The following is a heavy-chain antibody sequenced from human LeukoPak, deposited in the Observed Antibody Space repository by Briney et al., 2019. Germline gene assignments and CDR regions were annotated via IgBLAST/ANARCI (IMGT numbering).Heavy chain of an antibody. V-gene: IGHV3-23*01. Sequence: GGSLRLSCAASGFTFSTYAMTWVRQAPGRRLEWISLISRSGDRTLYADSVKGRFTISRDNSKNTLFLQMNSLSSGDTGVYYCAKVLRVGSPEYLEEWGQGTLVTVSS. J-gene: IGHJ1*01. CDR2: ISRSGDRT. CDR1: GFTFSTYA. D-gene: IGHD3-16*01. CDR3: AKVLRVGSPEYLEE.